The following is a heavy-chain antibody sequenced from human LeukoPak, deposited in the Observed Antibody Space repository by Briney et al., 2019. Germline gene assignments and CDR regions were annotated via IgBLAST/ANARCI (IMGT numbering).Heavy chain of an antibody. CDR2: ISYDGSNK. J-gene: IGHJ4*02. V-gene: IGHV3-30*03. D-gene: IGHD2-2*01. CDR1: GFTFSSYG. Sequence: GGSLRLSCAASGFTFSSYGMHWVRQAPGKGLEWVAVISYDGSNKYYADSVKGRFTISRDNSKNTLYLQMNSLRAEDTAVYYCARDGEGYALDYWGRGTLVTVSS. CDR3: ARDGEGYALDY.